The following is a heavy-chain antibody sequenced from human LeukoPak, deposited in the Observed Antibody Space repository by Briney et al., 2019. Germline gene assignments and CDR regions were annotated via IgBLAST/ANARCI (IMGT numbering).Heavy chain of an antibody. D-gene: IGHD6-13*01. V-gene: IGHV3-30-3*01. J-gene: IGHJ4*02. CDR1: GFTFSSYA. Sequence: GGSLRLSCAASGFTFSSYAMHWVRQAPGKGLEWVAVISYDGSNKYYADSVKGRFTISRDNSKNTLYLQMNSLRAEDTAVYCCAKVSSSSWTIYYFDYWGQGTLVTVSS. CDR2: ISYDGSNK. CDR3: AKVSSSSWTIYYFDY.